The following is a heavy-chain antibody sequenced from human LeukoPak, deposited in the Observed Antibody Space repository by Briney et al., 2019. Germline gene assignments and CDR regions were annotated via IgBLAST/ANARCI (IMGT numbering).Heavy chain of an antibody. D-gene: IGHD3-22*01. CDR1: GFTSISYW. V-gene: IGHV3-7*01. CDR2: IKQDGSET. J-gene: IGHJ3*02. CDR3: ARDRPYYDSSGYESPAFDI. Sequence: GGSLRLSCAASGFTSISYWMSWVRQAPGKGLEWVAKIKQDGSETYYVDYVKDRFTISRDNAKNSLYMQMNSLRAEDTAVYYCARDRPYYDSSGYESPAFDIWGQGTMVTVSS.